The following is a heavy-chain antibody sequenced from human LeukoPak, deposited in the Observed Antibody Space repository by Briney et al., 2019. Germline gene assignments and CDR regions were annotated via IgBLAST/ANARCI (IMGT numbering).Heavy chain of an antibody. CDR1: GGSFSGYY. CDR3: ARAPDRDSSGYYYY. D-gene: IGHD3-22*01. V-gene: IGHV4-34*01. CDR2: INHSGST. J-gene: IGHJ4*02. Sequence: PSETLSLTCAVYGGSFSGYYWSWIRQPPGKGLEWIGEINHSGSTNYNPSLKSRVTISVDTSKNQFSLKLSSVTAADTAVYYCARAPDRDSSGYYYYWGQGTLVTVSS.